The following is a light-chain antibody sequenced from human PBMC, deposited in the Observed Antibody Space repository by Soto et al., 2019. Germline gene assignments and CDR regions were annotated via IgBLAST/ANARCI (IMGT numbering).Light chain of an antibody. V-gene: IGKV1-5*03. CDR1: DNINNW. J-gene: IGKJ1*01. Sequence: DIQMTQSPSTLSASVGDRVTITCRASDNINNWLAWYQQKPGKGPKVLIYKASNLEKGVSTRFSGSGSGTEFNLTISSLQPDDFATYYCHHYNGYCTFGLGTKVEVK. CDR3: HHYNGYCT. CDR2: KAS.